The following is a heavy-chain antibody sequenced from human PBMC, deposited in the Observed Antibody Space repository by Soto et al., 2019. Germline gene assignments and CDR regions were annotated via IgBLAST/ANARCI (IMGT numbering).Heavy chain of an antibody. CDR3: ASLYYDYVWGSLYDDY. J-gene: IGHJ4*02. CDR1: GFTFSSYA. V-gene: IGHV3-30-3*01. CDR2: ISYDGSNK. Sequence: GGSLRLSCAASGFTFSSYAMHWVRQSPGKGLEWVAVISYDGSNKYYADSVKGRFTISRDNSKNTLYLQMNSLRAEDTAVYYCASLYYDYVWGSLYDDYWGQGTLVTVSS. D-gene: IGHD3-16*01.